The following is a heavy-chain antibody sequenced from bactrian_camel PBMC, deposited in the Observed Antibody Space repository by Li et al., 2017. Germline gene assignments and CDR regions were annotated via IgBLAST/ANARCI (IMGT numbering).Heavy chain of an antibody. CDR1: GGTDRLYC. CDR3: AAESPSLAGWKPTSLLNQFAYNY. J-gene: IGHJ4*01. V-gene: IGHV3S1*01. CDR2: IDAGGYST. D-gene: IGHD5*01. Sequence: QVQLVESGGGSVQAGGSLRLSCTPSGGTDRLYCMAWFRQAPGKEREGVAGIDAGGYSTYYADFVKGRFTVSQDDAKSTIYLQMNSLRPEDTAMYYCAAESPSLAGWKPTSLLNQFAYNYWGQGTQVTVS.